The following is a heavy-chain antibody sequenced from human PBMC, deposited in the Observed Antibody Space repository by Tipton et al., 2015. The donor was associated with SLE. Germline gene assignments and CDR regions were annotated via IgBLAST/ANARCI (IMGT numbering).Heavy chain of an antibody. Sequence: TLSLTCAVSGYSISSGYYWGWIRQPPGKGLEWIGSIYYSGSTYYNPSLKSRVTISVDTSKNQFSLKLSSVTAADTAVYYCAGALRGGSGRGWFDPWGQGTLVTVSS. CDR2: IYYSGST. V-gene: IGHV4-38-2*01. CDR3: AGALRGGSGRGWFDP. D-gene: IGHD6-19*01. CDR1: GYSISSGYY. J-gene: IGHJ5*02.